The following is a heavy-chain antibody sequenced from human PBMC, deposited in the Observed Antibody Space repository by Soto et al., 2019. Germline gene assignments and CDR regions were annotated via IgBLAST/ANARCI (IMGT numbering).Heavy chain of an antibody. Sequence: EVHLVASGGAQVKPGGSLRLSCAGSGFSFSNYSMIWVRQAPGKGLEWVSFVSASSKYIYYADPVKGRFTISRDNSKSSLYLQMDSLRAEDTAVYYCANKEDTGGERLIRLGIDFWVQGTLVTVSS. CDR1: GFSFSNYS. J-gene: IGHJ4*02. D-gene: IGHD3-16*01. CDR3: ANKEDTGGERLIRLGIDF. V-gene: IGHV3-21*01. CDR2: VSASSKYI.